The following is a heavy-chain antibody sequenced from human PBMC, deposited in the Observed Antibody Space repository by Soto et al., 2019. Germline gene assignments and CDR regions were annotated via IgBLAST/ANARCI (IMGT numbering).Heavy chain of an antibody. J-gene: IGHJ4*02. CDR2: IYYSGTH. CDR3: ARVQMATMYFDY. Sequence: SETLSLTCNVSGGSINNYYWSWVRQPPGKGLEWIGYIYYSGTHNYNPSLESRLTISVDTSKNQFSLRLSSVTAADTAVYYCARVQMATMYFDYWGQGTLVTVSS. D-gene: IGHD5-12*01. CDR1: GGSINNYY. V-gene: IGHV4-59*01.